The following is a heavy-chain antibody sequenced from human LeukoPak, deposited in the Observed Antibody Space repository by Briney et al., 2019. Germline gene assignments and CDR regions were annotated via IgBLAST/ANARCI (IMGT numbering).Heavy chain of an antibody. CDR2: INTDGSST. J-gene: IGHJ4*02. CDR1: GFTFSSYA. CDR3: ARVNVRSSGVADY. Sequence: PGGSLRLSCAASGFTFSSYAMSWVRQAPGKGLVWVSRINTDGSSTSYADSVKGRFTISRDNAKNTLYLQMNSPRAEDTAVYYCARVNVRSSGVADYWGQGTLVTVSS. V-gene: IGHV3-74*01. D-gene: IGHD6-25*01.